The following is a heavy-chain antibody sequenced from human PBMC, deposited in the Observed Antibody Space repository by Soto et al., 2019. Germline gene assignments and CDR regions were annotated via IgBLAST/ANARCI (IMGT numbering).Heavy chain of an antibody. CDR2: IYYSGST. Sequence: SETLSLNCSVSGGSIGSYYWSWNRPPPGKGLEWIGYIYYSGSTSYNPSLKSRVTMTVDTSKNQSSLKLYPVTAADTAVYYCARGYYYGRSDYWGPGTLVTVSS. CDR1: GGSIGSYY. V-gene: IGHV4-59*01. J-gene: IGHJ4*02. D-gene: IGHD1-26*01. CDR3: ARGYYYGRSDY.